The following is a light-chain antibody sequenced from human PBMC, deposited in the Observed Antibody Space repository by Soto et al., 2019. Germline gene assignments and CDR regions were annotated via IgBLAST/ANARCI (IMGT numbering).Light chain of an antibody. J-gene: IGKJ1*01. V-gene: IGKV3-20*01. CDR1: QSVSIY. CDR3: QQYDSSPRT. CDR2: GAS. Sequence: EIVLTQSPVTLSLSPGDRATLSCRASQSVSIYLAWYQQKPGQAPRLLIHGASSRATGIPDRFSGSGSGTEFTLTIGRLEPEDFAVYYCQQYDSSPRTFGQGTKVDIK.